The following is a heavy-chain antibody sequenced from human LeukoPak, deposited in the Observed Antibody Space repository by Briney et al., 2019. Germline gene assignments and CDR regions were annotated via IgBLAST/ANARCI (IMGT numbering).Heavy chain of an antibody. V-gene: IGHV5-10-1*01. CDR2: IDPSDSYT. CDR1: GYSFTSNW. D-gene: IGHD1-1*01. Sequence: GESLKISCKGSGYSFTSNWISWVRQMPGKGLEWMGRIDPSDSYTNYSPSFQGHVTISADKSISTAYLQWSSLEASDTAMYYCARHRSRTTEFDYWGQGTLVTVSS. J-gene: IGHJ4*02. CDR3: ARHRSRTTEFDY.